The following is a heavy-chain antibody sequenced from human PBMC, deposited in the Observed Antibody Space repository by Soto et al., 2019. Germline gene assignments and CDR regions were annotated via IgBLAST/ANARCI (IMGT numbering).Heavy chain of an antibody. V-gene: IGHV1-69*01. D-gene: IGHD1-26*01. CDR2: IIPIFGTA. J-gene: IGHJ4*02. CDR1: GGTFSSYS. Sequence: QVQLVQSGAEVKQSGASVKVSCKASGGTFSSYSINWVRQAPGQGLEWMGEIIPIFGTANYAQKFQGRVTITADESTSTAYMELSSLRSEDTAVYYCARDGGRHSGGIDYWGQGTLVTVSS. CDR3: ARDGGRHSGGIDY.